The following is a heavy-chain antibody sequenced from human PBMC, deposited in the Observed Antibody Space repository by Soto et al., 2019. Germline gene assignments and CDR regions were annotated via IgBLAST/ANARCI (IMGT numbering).Heavy chain of an antibody. V-gene: IGHV3-23*01. CDR2: ISGSGDST. CDR3: AKERSSGWSFDY. Sequence: EVQLLESGGGLVQPGGSLRLSCAASGLTFSTYAMNWVRQAPRKGLEWVSGISGSGDSTYYAGSVKGRFTVSRDNSKNTLYLQMNSLRGEDTAVFYCAKERSSGWSFDYWGQGTLGTVSP. D-gene: IGHD6-19*01. J-gene: IGHJ4*02. CDR1: GLTFSTYA.